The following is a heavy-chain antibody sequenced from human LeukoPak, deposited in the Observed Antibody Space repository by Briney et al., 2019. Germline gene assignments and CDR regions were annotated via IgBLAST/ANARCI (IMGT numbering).Heavy chain of an antibody. Sequence: PSETLSLTCTVSGGSISSGDYYWSWIRQPPGKGLEWIGYIYYSGSTYYNPSLKSRVTISVDTSKNQFSLKLSSVTAADTAVYYCVTMEVAGTTGSGFDPWGQGTLVTVSS. CDR2: IYYSGST. D-gene: IGHD1-1*01. CDR1: GGSISSGDYY. J-gene: IGHJ5*02. V-gene: IGHV4-30-4*01. CDR3: VTMEVAGTTGSGFDP.